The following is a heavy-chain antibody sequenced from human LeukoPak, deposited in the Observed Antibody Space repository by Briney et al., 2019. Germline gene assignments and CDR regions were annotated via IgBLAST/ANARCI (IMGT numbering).Heavy chain of an antibody. Sequence: GGSLRLSCAASGFIFRTYVMNWVRQAPGKGLEYVSGITAGGGNTYYGDSLKGRFTISRDDSKDTLFLQMNSLRVEDTAVYYCAKGMYGVGGALDYWGRGSLVTVSS. D-gene: IGHD2-21*01. V-gene: IGHV3-23*01. CDR3: AKGMYGVGGALDY. CDR1: GFIFRTYV. J-gene: IGHJ4*02. CDR2: ITAGGGNT.